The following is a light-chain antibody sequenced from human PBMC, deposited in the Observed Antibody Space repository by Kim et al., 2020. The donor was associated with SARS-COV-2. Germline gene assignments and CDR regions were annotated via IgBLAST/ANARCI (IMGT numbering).Light chain of an antibody. V-gene: IGKV3-15*01. CDR2: GAS. CDR1: QSVSSN. Sequence: EIVMTQSPATLSVSPGERATLSCRASQSVSSNLAWYQQKPGQVPRLLIYGASTRATGIPARFSGSGSGTEFTLTISSLQSEDFAVYYCQQYNNWPPRYTFGQGTKLE. J-gene: IGKJ2*01. CDR3: QQYNNWPPRYT.